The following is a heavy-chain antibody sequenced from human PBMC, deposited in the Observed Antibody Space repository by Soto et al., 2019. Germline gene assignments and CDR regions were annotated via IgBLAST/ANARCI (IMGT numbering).Heavy chain of an antibody. CDR3: ARSPGGFTVATYFFDY. CDR1: GFSLSSKGMR. J-gene: IGHJ4*02. D-gene: IGHD3-16*01. CDR2: IDWDDDK. V-gene: IGHV2-70*04. Sequence: GSGPTLVNPTQTLTLTCTFSGFSLSSKGMRVSWIRQPPGKALEWLARIDWDDDKFYSPSLRTRLATSKGTSKNQVVLTMTNVDPMDTATYYCARSPGGFTVATYFFDYWGQGTLVTVSS.